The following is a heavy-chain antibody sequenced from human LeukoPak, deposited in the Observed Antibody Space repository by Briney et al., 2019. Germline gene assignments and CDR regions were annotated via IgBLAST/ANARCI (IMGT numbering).Heavy chain of an antibody. Sequence: GESLKISCQGSGYSFTSYWIGWVRQMPGKGLEWMGIIYPGDSDTRYSPSFQGQVTISADKSISTAYLQWSSLKASDTAMYYCARTLGYYDSSGYRRGWYFDYWGQGTLVTVSS. CDR2: IYPGDSDT. V-gene: IGHV5-51*01. D-gene: IGHD3-22*01. CDR1: GYSFTSYW. CDR3: ARTLGYYDSSGYRRGWYFDY. J-gene: IGHJ4*02.